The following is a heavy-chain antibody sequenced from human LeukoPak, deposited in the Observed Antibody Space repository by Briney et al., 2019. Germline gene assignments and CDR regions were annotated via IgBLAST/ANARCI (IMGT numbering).Heavy chain of an antibody. D-gene: IGHD2-15*01. Sequence: GGSLRLSCAASGFTFSSSAMSRVRQAPGKGLEWVSAISNNGGYTYYADSVQGRFTISRDSSKSTLCLQMNSLRAEDTAVYYCAKQLGYCSDGSCYFPYWGQGTLVTVSS. CDR3: AKQLGYCSDGSCYFPY. J-gene: IGHJ4*02. CDR2: ISNNGGYT. V-gene: IGHV3-23*01. CDR1: GFTFSSSA.